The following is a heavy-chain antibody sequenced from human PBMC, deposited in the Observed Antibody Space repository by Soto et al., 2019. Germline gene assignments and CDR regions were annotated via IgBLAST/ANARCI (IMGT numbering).Heavy chain of an antibody. V-gene: IGHV2-5*02. CDR2: IYWVDDN. CDR3: AHARRRYDAFDI. D-gene: IGHD3-9*01. J-gene: IGHJ3*02. CDR1: GFSLSTSGVG. Sequence: QITLKESGPTLVKPTQTLTLTCTFSGFSLSTSGVGVGWIRQPPEKALEWLALIYWVDDNRYSPSLKSRLTITKDTSKNQVVLTMTNMDPVDTATYYCAHARRRYDAFDIWGQGTMVTVSS.